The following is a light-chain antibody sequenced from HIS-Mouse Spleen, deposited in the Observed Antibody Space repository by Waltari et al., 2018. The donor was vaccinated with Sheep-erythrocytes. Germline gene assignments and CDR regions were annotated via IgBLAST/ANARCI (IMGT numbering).Light chain of an antibody. Sequence: QSALTQPASVSGSPGQSITISCTGTSSDVGGYNYFSWYQQHPGKAPKLMIYDVSNRPSGVSNRCSGSKSGNTASLTISGLQAEDEADYYCSSYTSSSTLVVFGGGTKLTVL. CDR3: SSYTSSSTLVV. V-gene: IGLV2-14*03. CDR1: SSDVGGYNY. J-gene: IGLJ2*01. CDR2: DVS.